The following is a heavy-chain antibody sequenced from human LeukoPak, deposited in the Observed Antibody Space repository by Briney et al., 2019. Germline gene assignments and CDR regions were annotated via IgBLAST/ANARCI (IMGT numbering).Heavy chain of an antibody. V-gene: IGHV1-18*04. CDR3: ARDNCGGDCYSTFDY. CDR1: GYTFTGYY. CDR2: ISAYNGNT. D-gene: IGHD2-21*02. Sequence: GASVKVSCKASGYTFTGYYMHWVRQAPGQGLEWMGWISAYNGNTNYAQKLQGRVTMTTDTSTSTAYMELRSLRSDDTAVYYCARDNCGGDCYSTFDYWGQGTLVTVSS. J-gene: IGHJ4*02.